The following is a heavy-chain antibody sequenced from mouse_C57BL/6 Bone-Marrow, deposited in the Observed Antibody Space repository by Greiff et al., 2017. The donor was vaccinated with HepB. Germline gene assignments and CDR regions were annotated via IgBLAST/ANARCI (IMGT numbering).Heavy chain of an antibody. CDR2: IRLKSDNYAT. D-gene: IGHD2-5*01. CDR3: TGAYYSNYPFAY. V-gene: IGHV6-3*01. J-gene: IGHJ3*01. Sequence: EVKLVESGGGLVQPGGSMKLSCVASGFTFSNYWMNWVRQSPEKGLEWVAQIRLKSDNYATHYAESVKGRFTISRDDSKSSVYLQMNNLRAEDTGIYYCTGAYYSNYPFAYWGQGTLVTVSA. CDR1: GFTFSNYW.